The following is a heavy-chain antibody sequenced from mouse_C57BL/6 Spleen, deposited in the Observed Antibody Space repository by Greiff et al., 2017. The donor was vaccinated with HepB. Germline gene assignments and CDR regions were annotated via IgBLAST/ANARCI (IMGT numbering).Heavy chain of an antibody. J-gene: IGHJ1*03. CDR2: IWRGGST. D-gene: IGHD2-4*01. Sequence: VKLMESGPGLVQPSQRLSITCTVSGFSLTSYGVHWVRQSPGKGLEWLGVIWRGGSTDYNAAFMSRLSITKDNSKSQVFFKMNSLQADDTAIYYCAKNDYDYWYFDVWGTGTTVTVSS. CDR3: AKNDYDYWYFDV. V-gene: IGHV2-5*01. CDR1: GFSLTSYG.